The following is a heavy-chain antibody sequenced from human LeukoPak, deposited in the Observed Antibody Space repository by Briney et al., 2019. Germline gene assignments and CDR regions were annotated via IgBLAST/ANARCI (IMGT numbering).Heavy chain of an antibody. D-gene: IGHD2-15*01. V-gene: IGHV4-4*07. CDR3: AREARYCSGGSCYPDAFDI. CDR1: GGSISSYY. J-gene: IGHJ3*02. CDR2: IYTSGST. Sequence: SQTLSLTCTVSGGSISSYYWSGIRQPAGQGLEWSGRIYTSGSTNYNPSLKGRVTMSVDTSKNQFSLKLSSVTAADTAVYYCAREARYCSGGSCYPDAFDIWGQGTMVTVSS.